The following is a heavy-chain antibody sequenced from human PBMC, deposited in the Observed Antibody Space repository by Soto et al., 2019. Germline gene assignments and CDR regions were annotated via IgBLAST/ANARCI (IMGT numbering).Heavy chain of an antibody. D-gene: IGHD2-21*02. CDR1: GGSISSYY. V-gene: IGHV4-59*01. CDR2: IYYSGST. Sequence: PSETLSLTCTVSGGSISSYYWSWIRQPPGKGLEWIGYIYYSGSTNYNPSLKSRVTISVDTSKNQFSLKLSSVTAADTAVYYCAREGAGAYCGGDCYSSGGVGAFDIWGQGTMVTVSS. CDR3: AREGAGAYCGGDCYSSGGVGAFDI. J-gene: IGHJ3*02.